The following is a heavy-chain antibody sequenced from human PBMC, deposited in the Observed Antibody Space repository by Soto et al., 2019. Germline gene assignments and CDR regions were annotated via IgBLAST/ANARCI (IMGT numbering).Heavy chain of an antibody. Sequence: EVALLESGGGLVQPGGSLRLSCEVSGVAFSFYSMSWVRQAPGKGLEWVASISGNGATTYYAASGKGRFTFSRDNSKKTLYVQMNSLRAEDTAVYYCAKMSDFWSGSPTYHFDYWGQGTQVTVSS. CDR3: AKMSDFWSGSPTYHFDY. D-gene: IGHD3-3*01. V-gene: IGHV3-23*01. CDR1: GVAFSFYS. J-gene: IGHJ4*02. CDR2: ISGNGATT.